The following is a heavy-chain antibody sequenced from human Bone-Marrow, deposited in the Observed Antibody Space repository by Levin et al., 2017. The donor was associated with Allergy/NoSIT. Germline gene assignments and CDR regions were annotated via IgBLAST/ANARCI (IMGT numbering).Heavy chain of an antibody. D-gene: IGHD3-10*02. CDR1: GFTFSDHH. V-gene: IGHV3-72*01. CDR2: IKKKGNSYTT. CDR3: SRLVVREDNPAFDV. Sequence: GESLKISCAATGFTFSDHHMDWVRQAPGKGLEWVGRIKKKGNSYTTQYAASVEGRVTISRDDSKNSLYLQMNSLKTEDTAVYYCSRLVVREDNPAFDVWGQGTMVTVSS. J-gene: IGHJ3*01.